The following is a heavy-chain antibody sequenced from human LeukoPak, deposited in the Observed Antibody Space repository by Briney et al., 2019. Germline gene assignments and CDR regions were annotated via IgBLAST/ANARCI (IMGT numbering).Heavy chain of an antibody. D-gene: IGHD7-27*01. CDR2: IWYDGSDK. V-gene: IGHV3-33*06. J-gene: IGHJ4*02. CDR3: AKGKGQNWDPFDC. Sequence: PGRSLRLSCAASGFTFSSYGMHWVRQAPGKEREWVAVIWYDGSDKYYADSVKGRFTISRDNSKNTLYLQMNSLRAEDTAVYYCAKGKGQNWDPFDCWGQGTLVTVSS. CDR1: GFTFSSYG.